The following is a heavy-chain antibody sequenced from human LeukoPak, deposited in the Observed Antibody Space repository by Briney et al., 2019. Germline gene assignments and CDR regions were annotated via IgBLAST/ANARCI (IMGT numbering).Heavy chain of an antibody. J-gene: IGHJ6*03. Sequence: GGSLRLSCAASGFTFSSYGMHWVRQAPGKGLEWVAFIRYDGSNKYYADSVKGRFTISRDNSKNTLYLQMNSLRAEDTAVYYCAKIPYLDPEDGLSMDVWGKGTTVTVSS. CDR1: GFTFSSYG. CDR2: IRYDGSNK. D-gene: IGHD3/OR15-3a*01. CDR3: AKIPYLDPEDGLSMDV. V-gene: IGHV3-30*02.